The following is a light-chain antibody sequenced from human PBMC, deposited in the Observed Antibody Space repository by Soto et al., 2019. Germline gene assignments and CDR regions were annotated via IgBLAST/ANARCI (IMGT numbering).Light chain of an antibody. V-gene: IGLV2-14*01. J-gene: IGLJ2*01. CDR3: SSYAGSSTLGV. CDR1: NSDVGGYNY. CDR2: DVS. Sequence: QSALTQPASVSGSPGQSITISCTGTNSDVGGYNYVSWYQQHPSKAPKLMIYDVSNRPSGVSNRFSGSKSGNTASLTISGLQAEDEADYYCSSYAGSSTLGVFGGGTQLTVL.